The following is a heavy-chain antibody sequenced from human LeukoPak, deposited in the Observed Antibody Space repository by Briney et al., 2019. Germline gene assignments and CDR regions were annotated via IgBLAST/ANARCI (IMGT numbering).Heavy chain of an antibody. J-gene: IGHJ4*02. CDR3: AKDRPRVTIFGVVATGLFDY. V-gene: IGHV3-23*01. CDR1: GFTFSSYA. CDR2: ISGSGGST. D-gene: IGHD3-3*01. Sequence: GGSLRLSCAASGFTFSSYAMSWVRQAPGKGLEWVSAISGSGGSTYYADSVKGRFTISRDNSKNTLYLQMNSLRAEDTAVYYCAKDRPRVTIFGVVATGLFDYWGQGTLATVSS.